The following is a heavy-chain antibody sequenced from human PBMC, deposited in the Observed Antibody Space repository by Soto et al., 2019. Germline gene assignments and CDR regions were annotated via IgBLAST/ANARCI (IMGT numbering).Heavy chain of an antibody. CDR3: THQKEEDYYGSGSYDY. J-gene: IGHJ4*02. V-gene: IGHV2-5*02. CDR1: GFSLTTSGVG. CDR2: IYWDDDK. Sequence: QITLKESGPTLVKPTQTLTLTCTFSGFSLTTSGVGVGWIRQPPGKALEWLALIYWDDDKRYSPSLKSRLTIPKDTSKNQVVLTMTNMDPLDTATYYCTHQKEEDYYGSGSYDYWGQGTLVTVSS. D-gene: IGHD3-10*01.